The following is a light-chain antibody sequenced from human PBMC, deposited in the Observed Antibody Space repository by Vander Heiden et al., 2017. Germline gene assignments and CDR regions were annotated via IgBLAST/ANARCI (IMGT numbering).Light chain of an antibody. CDR2: AAS. Sequence: AIRMTQSPSSFSASTGDRVTITCRASQGISSYLAWYQQKPGKAPKLLIYAASTLQSGVPSRFSGSGSGTDFTLTISCLQSEDFATYYCQQYYSYPPTFRCGTKVEIK. CDR1: QGISSY. CDR3: QQYYSYPPT. J-gene: IGKJ4*01. V-gene: IGKV1-8*01.